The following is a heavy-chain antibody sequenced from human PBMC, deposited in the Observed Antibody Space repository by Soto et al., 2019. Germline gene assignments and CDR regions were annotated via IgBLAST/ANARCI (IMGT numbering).Heavy chain of an antibody. J-gene: IGHJ6*02. Sequence: GGSLRLSCAASGFTFSSYWMTWVRQAPGKGLEWVANIKQDGSEKYYVDSVKGRFTISRDNAKNSLFLQMNSLRAEDTAVYHCARPALVAGPYYGMDVWGRGTTVTVSS. D-gene: IGHD6-19*01. V-gene: IGHV3-7*05. CDR1: GFTFSSYW. CDR2: IKQDGSEK. CDR3: ARPALVAGPYYGMDV.